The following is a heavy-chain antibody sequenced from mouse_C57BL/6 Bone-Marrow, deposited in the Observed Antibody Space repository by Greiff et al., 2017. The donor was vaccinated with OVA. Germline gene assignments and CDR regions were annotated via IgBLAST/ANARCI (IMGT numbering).Heavy chain of an antibody. CDR3: ARGQQLRLLDY. D-gene: IGHD3-2*02. J-gene: IGHJ2*01. CDR2: IYPGSGNT. V-gene: IGHV1-66*01. Sequence: VQVVESGPELVKPGASVKISCKASGYSFTSYYIHWVKQRPGQGLEWIGWIYPGSGNTKYNEKFKGKATLTADTSSSTAYMQLSSLTSEDSAVYYCARGQQLRLLDYWGQGTTLTVSS. CDR1: GYSFTSYY.